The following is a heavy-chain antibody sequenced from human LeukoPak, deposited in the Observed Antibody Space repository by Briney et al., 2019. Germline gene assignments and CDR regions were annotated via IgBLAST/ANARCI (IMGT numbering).Heavy chain of an antibody. CDR3: ARGGDYGDYANF. V-gene: IGHV4-38-2*02. Sequence: SETLSLTCTVSGYSISSGYYWGWIRQPPGKGLEWIGYIYYSGSTYYNPSLQSRVTISADTSANEFFLKLNSMTAADTAVYYCARGGDYGDYANFWGQGILVTVSS. J-gene: IGHJ4*02. CDR2: IYYSGST. D-gene: IGHD4-17*01. CDR1: GYSISSGYY.